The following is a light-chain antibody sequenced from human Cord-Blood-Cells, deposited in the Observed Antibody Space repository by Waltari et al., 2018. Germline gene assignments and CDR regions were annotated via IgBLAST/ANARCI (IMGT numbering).Light chain of an antibody. CDR1: QSVSSN. Sequence: EIVMTQSPATLSVSPGERATLSCRASQSVSSNLAWYQQKPGQAPRLLIYGASTRATVIPAMFSGSWSGTEFTLTISSLQSEDFAVYYWQQYNNWPPGTFGQGTKVEIK. CDR2: GAS. J-gene: IGKJ1*01. CDR3: QQYNNWPPGT. V-gene: IGKV3-15*01.